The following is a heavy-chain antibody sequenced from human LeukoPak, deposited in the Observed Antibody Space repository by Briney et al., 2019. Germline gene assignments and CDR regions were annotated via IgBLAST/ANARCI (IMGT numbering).Heavy chain of an antibody. J-gene: IGHJ4*02. CDR1: GYSFTSYW. CDR3: ARLLYYDFWSGYYTGMYYFDY. D-gene: IGHD3-3*01. CDR2: IYPGDSDT. V-gene: IGHV5-51*01. Sequence: HGESLKISCKGSGYSFTSYWIGWVRQMPGKGLEWMGIIYPGDSDTRYSPSFQGQVTISADKSISTAYLQWSSLKASDTAMYYCARLLYYDFWSGYYTGMYYFDYWGQGTLVTVSS.